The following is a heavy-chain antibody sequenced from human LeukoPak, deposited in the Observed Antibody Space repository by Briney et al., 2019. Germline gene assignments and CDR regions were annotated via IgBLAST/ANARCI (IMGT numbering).Heavy chain of an antibody. CDR3: AHSGLMYSSSSGAFDI. CDR2: IYWTDDK. CDR1: GFSLSTSGVG. J-gene: IGHJ3*02. Sequence: SGPTLVKPTQTLTLTCTFSGFSLSTSGVGVGWIRQPPGKALEWLALIYWTDDKRYSPSLKSRLTITKDTSKNQVVLTMTYMDPVDTATYYCAHSGLMYSSSSGAFDIWGQGTMVTVSS. V-gene: IGHV2-5*01. D-gene: IGHD6-13*01.